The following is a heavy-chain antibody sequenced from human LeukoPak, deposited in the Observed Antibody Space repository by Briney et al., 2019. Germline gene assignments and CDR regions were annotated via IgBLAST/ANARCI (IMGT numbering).Heavy chain of an antibody. J-gene: IGHJ4*02. Sequence: ASVKVSCKASGYTFTSYAMHWVRQAPGQRLEWMGWINAGNGNTKYSQKFQGRVTITRDTSASTAYVELSSLRSEDTAVYYCARDRYDFWSGLFDYWGQGTLVTVSS. CDR1: GYTFTSYA. CDR2: INAGNGNT. V-gene: IGHV1-3*01. D-gene: IGHD3-3*01. CDR3: ARDRYDFWSGLFDY.